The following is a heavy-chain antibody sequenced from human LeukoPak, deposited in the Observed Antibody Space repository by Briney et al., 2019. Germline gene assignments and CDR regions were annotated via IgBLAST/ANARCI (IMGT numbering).Heavy chain of an antibody. CDR2: INHSGST. CDR3: ASYCSGTSGYDMDV. D-gene: IGHD2-2*01. J-gene: IGHJ6*03. Sequence: SDTLSLTCAVYGGSFSGYYWSWLRQPPGKGLEWIGEINHSGSTNYNPSLKSRVTISVDTSKNQFSVKLSSVTAAETAVYYCASYCSGTSGYDMDVWGKGTTVTVSS. V-gene: IGHV4-34*01. CDR1: GGSFSGYY.